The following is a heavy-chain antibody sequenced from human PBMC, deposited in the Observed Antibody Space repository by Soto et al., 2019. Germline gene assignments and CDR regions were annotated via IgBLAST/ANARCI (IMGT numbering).Heavy chain of an antibody. J-gene: IGHJ4*02. CDR1: GFTFSSYS. Sequence: GGSLRLSFAASGFTFSSYSMNWVLQAPGKGLEWVSSISSSSSYIYYADSVKGRFTISRDNAKNSLYLQMNSLRAEDTAVYYCARDFTQGGFDYWGQGTLVTVSS. CDR3: ARDFTQGGFDY. D-gene: IGHD3-16*01. V-gene: IGHV3-21*01. CDR2: ISSSSSYI.